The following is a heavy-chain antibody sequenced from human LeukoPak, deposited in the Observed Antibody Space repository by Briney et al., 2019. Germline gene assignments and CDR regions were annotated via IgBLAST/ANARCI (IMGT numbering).Heavy chain of an antibody. D-gene: IGHD4-17*01. V-gene: IGHV3-21*01. CDR3: ARVAGTTQRRYYFDY. CDR1: GFTFSSYS. CDR2: ISSSSSYI. J-gene: IGHJ4*02. Sequence: PGGSLRLSCAASGFTFSSYSMNWVRQAPGKGLEWVSSISSSSSYIYYADSVKGRFTISRDNAKNSLYLQMNSLRAEDTAVYYCARVAGTTQRRYYFDYWGQGTLVTVSS.